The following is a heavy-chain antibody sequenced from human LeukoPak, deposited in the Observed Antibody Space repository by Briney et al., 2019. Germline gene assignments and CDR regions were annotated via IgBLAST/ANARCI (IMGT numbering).Heavy chain of an antibody. V-gene: IGHV3-30-3*01. CDR2: ISYDGSNK. CDR1: GFTFSSYA. Sequence: GGSLRLSCAASGFTFSSYAMHWVRQAPGKGLEWVAVISYDGSNKYYADSVEGRFTISRDNSKNTLYLQMNSLRAEDTAVYYCARDFRAFDYWGQGTLVTVSS. CDR3: ARDFRAFDY. J-gene: IGHJ4*02.